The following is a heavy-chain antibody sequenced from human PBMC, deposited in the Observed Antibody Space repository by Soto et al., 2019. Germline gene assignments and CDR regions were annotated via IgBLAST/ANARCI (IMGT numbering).Heavy chain of an antibody. Sequence: GXSVKVSCRASGYTFTDYYIHWVRQAPGQGLEWMGWINPNSGDANYAQKFQGRVTMTRDTSISTAYMELSRLRSDDTAVYYCAPASGNENLLLDYWGQGALVTVYS. CDR3: APASGNENLLLDY. V-gene: IGHV1-2*02. CDR2: INPNSGDA. CDR1: GYTFTDYY. D-gene: IGHD5-12*01. J-gene: IGHJ4*02.